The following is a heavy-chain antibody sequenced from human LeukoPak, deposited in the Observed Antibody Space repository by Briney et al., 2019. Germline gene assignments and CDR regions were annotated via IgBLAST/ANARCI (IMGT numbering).Heavy chain of an antibody. J-gene: IGHJ4*02. CDR1: GFTFSSYS. D-gene: IGHD1-26*01. V-gene: IGHV3-21*01. Sequence: KPGGSLRLSCAASGFTFSSYSMNWLRQAPGKGLAWISSIISSSSYIYYADSVKGRFTISRDNAKNSLYLQMNSLRAEDTAVYYCARDPLGHYGGSLQGEGKNWGQGTLVTVSS. CDR3: ARDPLGHYGGSLQGEGKN. CDR2: IISSSSYI.